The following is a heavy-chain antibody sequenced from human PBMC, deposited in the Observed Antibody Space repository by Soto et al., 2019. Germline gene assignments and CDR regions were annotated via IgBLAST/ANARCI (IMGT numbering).Heavy chain of an antibody. D-gene: IGHD2-21*02. V-gene: IGHV4-59*01. CDR1: GGSISSYY. CDR2: IYYSGST. CDR3: ARALAYCGGDCAYWFDP. Sequence: QVQLQESGPGLVKPSETLSLTCTVSGGSISSYYWSWIRQPPGKGLEWIGYIYYSGSTNYNPSLKSRVPISVDTSKNQFSLQLSSVTAADTAVYYCARALAYCGGDCAYWFDPWGQGTLVTVSS. J-gene: IGHJ5*02.